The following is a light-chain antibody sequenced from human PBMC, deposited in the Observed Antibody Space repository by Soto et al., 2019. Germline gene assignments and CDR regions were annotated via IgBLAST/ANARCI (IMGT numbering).Light chain of an antibody. V-gene: IGLV4-69*01. J-gene: IGLJ2*01. Sequence: QPVLTQSPSASASLGASVKLTCTLSGGHGSYAIAWHQQQPEKGPRYLMKLDSDGSHTKGDAIPDRFSGSSSGAERYLTISSLQSEDEADYYCQTWGTGIHVVFGGGTKVTVL. CDR1: GGHGSYA. CDR3: QTWGTGIHVV. CDR2: LDSDGSH.